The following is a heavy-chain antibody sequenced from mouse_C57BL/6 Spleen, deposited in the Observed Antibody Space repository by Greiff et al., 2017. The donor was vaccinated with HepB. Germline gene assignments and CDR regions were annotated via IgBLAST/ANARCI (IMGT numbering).Heavy chain of an antibody. V-gene: IGHV1-81*01. Sequence: VQRVESGAELARPGASVKLSCKASGYTFTSYGISWVKQRTGQGLEWIGEIYPRSGNTYYNEKFKGKATLTADKSSSTAYMELRSLTSEDSAVYFCARIITTVVDPYYFDDWGQGTTLTVSS. D-gene: IGHD1-1*01. CDR1: GYTFTSYG. CDR3: ARIITTVVDPYYFDD. CDR2: IYPRSGNT. J-gene: IGHJ2*01.